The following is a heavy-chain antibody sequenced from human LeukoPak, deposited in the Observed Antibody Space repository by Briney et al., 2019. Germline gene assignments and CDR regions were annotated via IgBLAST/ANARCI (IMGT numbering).Heavy chain of an antibody. V-gene: IGHV4-59*01. Sequence: SETLSLTCTVSGGPISSYYWSWIRQPPGKGLEWIGYIYYTGSTTYSPSLKSRITISVDTSKNQFSLRLRSVTAADTAFYYCARGGGGIAAAHWGQGTLVSVSS. CDR3: ARGGGGIAAAH. J-gene: IGHJ1*01. CDR2: IYYTGST. CDR1: GGPISSYY. D-gene: IGHD6-25*01.